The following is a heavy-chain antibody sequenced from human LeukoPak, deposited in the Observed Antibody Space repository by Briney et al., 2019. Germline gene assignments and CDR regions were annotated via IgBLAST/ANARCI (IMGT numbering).Heavy chain of an antibody. CDR2: ISSSSSYI. J-gene: IGHJ4*02. V-gene: IGHV3-21*04. D-gene: IGHD1/OR15-1a*01. CDR1: GFTFSSYS. Sequence: GGSLRLSCAASGFTFSSYSMNWVRQAPGKGLEWVSSISSSSSYIYYADSVKGRFTISRDNSKNTMSLQMNSMRADDTAVYYCARRTALEQYFDYWGQGTLVTVSS. CDR3: ARRTALEQYFDY.